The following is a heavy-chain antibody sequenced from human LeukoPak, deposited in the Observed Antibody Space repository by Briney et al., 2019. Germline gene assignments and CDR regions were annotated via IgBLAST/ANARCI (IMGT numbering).Heavy chain of an antibody. Sequence: GGSLRLSCAASGFTFSSYWMSWVRQAPGKGLEWVANIKQDGSEKYYADSVKGRFTISRDNAKNSLYLQMNSLRAEDTAVYYCARDSSSWYGSFDYWGQGTLVTVSS. CDR2: IKQDGSEK. CDR1: GFTFSSYW. CDR3: ARDSSSWYGSFDY. J-gene: IGHJ4*02. D-gene: IGHD6-13*01. V-gene: IGHV3-7*01.